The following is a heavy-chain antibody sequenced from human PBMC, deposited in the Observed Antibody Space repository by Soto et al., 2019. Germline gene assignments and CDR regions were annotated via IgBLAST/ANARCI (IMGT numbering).Heavy chain of an antibody. D-gene: IGHD3-9*01. CDR3: ASSNILTGPIDY. J-gene: IGHJ4*02. CDR1: GFTFSSYA. CDR2: ITGNGGST. Sequence: EVQLVESGGGLVQPGGSLRLSCAASGFTFSSYAMHWVRQAPGKGLEYVSAITGNGGSTYHANSMKGRFAISRDNSKNTLYLQMGSLRAEDMAVYYCASSNILTGPIDYWGQGTLVAVSS. V-gene: IGHV3-64*01.